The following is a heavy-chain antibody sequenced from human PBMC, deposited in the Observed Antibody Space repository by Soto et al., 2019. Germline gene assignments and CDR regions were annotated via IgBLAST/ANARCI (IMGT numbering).Heavy chain of an antibody. CDR2: SSNSGSFT. CDR1: GFTFSDYY. CDR3: VRSGDHYHLLDY. D-gene: IGHD2-21*02. V-gene: IGHV3-11*06. J-gene: IGHJ4*02. Sequence: PGGSLRRSCAASGFTFSDYYMSWIRQAPGKGLEWIGYSSNSGSFTRYADSVKGRFSISRDNAKNSLFLQINSLRGEDTAIYYCVRSGDHYHLLDYWGQGSPVTVST.